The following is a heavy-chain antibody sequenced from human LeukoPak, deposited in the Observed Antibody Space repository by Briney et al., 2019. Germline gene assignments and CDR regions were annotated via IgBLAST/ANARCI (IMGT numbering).Heavy chain of an antibody. Sequence: SETLSLTCAVSGGSISSSNWWSWVRQPPGKGLEWNGEIYHSGSTNYNPSLKSRVTISVDKSKNQFSLKLSSVTAADTAVYYCARLNSNYPYYYYGMDVWGQGTTVTVSS. V-gene: IGHV4-4*02. D-gene: IGHD4-11*01. CDR3: ARLNSNYPYYYYGMDV. CDR1: GGSISSSNW. J-gene: IGHJ6*02. CDR2: IYHSGST.